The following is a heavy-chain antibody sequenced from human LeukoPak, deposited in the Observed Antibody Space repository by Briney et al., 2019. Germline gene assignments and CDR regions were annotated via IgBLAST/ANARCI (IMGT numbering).Heavy chain of an antibody. V-gene: IGHV4-31*03. D-gene: IGHD2-2*02. Sequence: SETLSLTCTVSGGSISSGGYYWSWIRQHPGKGLEWIGYVYYSGSTYSNPSLKSRVTISVDTSKNQFSLNLSSVTAADTAVYYCARYCSSTNCYKGGFDPWGQGTLVTVSS. CDR3: ARYCSSTNCYKGGFDP. CDR2: VYYSGST. J-gene: IGHJ5*02. CDR1: GGSISSGGYY.